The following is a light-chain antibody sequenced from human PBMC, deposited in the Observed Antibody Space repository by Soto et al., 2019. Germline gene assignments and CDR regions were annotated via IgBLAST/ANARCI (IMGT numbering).Light chain of an antibody. V-gene: IGKV1-9*01. CDR3: QQLNAYTHS. CDR1: QGISSY. Sequence: DIQMTQSPSTLSSSLGDTVTITCRASQGISSYLAWYQQKPGKVPKVLIYAASTLQSGVPSRFSVSGSGTEFTLTVSSLQNEDFATYDCQQLNAYTHSFGGGTKVDIK. J-gene: IGKJ4*01. CDR2: AAS.